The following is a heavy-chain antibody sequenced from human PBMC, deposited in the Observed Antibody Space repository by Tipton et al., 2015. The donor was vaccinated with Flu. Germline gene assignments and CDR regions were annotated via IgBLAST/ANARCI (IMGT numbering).Heavy chain of an antibody. CDR1: GFTFKNYL. V-gene: IGHV3-30-3*01. J-gene: IGHJ3*01. CDR3: ARDRALSVTPLGTFDV. Sequence: RSLRLSCVASGFTFKNYLVHWVRQAPGKGLEWVAFVTHDGAHEFYAGSVKGRFTISRENSKNTLSLEMSSLRPEDTAMYYCARDRALSVTPLGTFDVWGRGIMVTVSS. D-gene: IGHD7-27*01. CDR2: VTHDGAHE.